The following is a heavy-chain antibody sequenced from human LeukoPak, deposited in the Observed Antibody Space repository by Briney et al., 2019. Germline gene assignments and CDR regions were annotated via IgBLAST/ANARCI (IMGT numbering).Heavy chain of an antibody. D-gene: IGHD3-22*01. Sequence: ASVKVSCKASGYTFTGYYMHWVRQAPGQGLEWMGRINPNSGGTNYAQKFQGRVTMTRDTSISTAYMELSRLRSDDTAVYYCARPSGGCYYYEPNDAFDICGQGTMVTVSS. CDR1: GYTFTGYY. CDR2: INPNSGGT. CDR3: ARPSGGCYYYEPNDAFDI. V-gene: IGHV1-2*06. J-gene: IGHJ3*02.